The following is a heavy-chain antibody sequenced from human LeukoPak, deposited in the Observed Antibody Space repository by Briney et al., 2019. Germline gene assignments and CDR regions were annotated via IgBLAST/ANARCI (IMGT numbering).Heavy chain of an antibody. CDR3: AKSRGYSRDGFDI. CDR2: ISGSGSNT. CDR1: GFTFSSYA. V-gene: IGHV3-23*01. J-gene: IGHJ3*02. D-gene: IGHD4-23*01. Sequence: PGGSLRLPCAASGFTFSSYAMSWVRQAPGKGLERVSAISGSGSNTYYADSVKGRFTISRDSSKNTMYLQMNSLRAEDTAVYFCAKSRGYSRDGFDIWGQGTMVTVSS.